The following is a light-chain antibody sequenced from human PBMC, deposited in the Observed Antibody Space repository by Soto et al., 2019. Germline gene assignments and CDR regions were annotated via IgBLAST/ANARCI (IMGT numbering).Light chain of an antibody. CDR2: GAF. CDR1: QSVSSSY. V-gene: IGKV3-20*01. J-gene: IGKJ1*01. CDR3: QQYGSSGT. Sequence: DIVLTQSPGTLSLSPGEIATLSCRASQSVSSSYLAWYQQKPGQAPRLLIYGAFNRATGIPDRFSGSGSGTDFTLTISRLEPEDFAVYYCQQYGSSGTFGQGTKVDIK.